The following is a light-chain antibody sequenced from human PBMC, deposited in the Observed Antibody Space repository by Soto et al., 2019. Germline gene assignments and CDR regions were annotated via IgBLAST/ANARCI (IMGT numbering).Light chain of an antibody. V-gene: IGKV1-9*01. CDR2: AAS. CDR3: QQRNSYPRT. CDR1: QGISSY. J-gene: IGKJ2*01. Sequence: IQLTQSPSSLSASVGGRVTIPCRASQGISSYLAWYQQKPGKAPKLLIYAASTLQGGVPSRFSGSGSETEFTLTITSLQPEDSATYYCQQRNSYPRTFGQGTKVDI.